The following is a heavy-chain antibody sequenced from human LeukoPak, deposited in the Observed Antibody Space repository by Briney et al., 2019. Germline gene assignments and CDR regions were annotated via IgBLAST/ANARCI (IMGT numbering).Heavy chain of an antibody. V-gene: IGHV1-2*02. CDR3: ARDGGATVADYYYYGMDV. Sequence: ASVKVSCKASGYTFTGYYMHWVRQAPGQGLEWMGWINPNSGSTNYAQKFQGRVTMTRDTSISTAYIELSRLRSDDTAVYYCARDGGATVADYYYYGMDVWGQGNTVTVFS. D-gene: IGHD4-23*01. CDR2: INPNSGST. J-gene: IGHJ6*02. CDR1: GYTFTGYY.